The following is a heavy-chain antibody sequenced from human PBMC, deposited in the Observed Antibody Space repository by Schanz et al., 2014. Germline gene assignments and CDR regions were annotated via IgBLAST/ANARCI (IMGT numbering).Heavy chain of an antibody. CDR1: GFPFNEYG. CDR3: ARDSGSSSWYPSDY. J-gene: IGHJ4*02. CDR2: ISWNSGSI. V-gene: IGHV3-9*01. Sequence: EVQLVESGGGLVQPGRSLRLSCAASGFPFNEYGMLWVRQAPGKGLEWVSSISWNSGSIDYADSVKGRFTISRDNAKNSLYLQMNSLRAGDTALYYCARDSGSSSWYPSDYWGQGTLVTVSS. D-gene: IGHD6-13*01.